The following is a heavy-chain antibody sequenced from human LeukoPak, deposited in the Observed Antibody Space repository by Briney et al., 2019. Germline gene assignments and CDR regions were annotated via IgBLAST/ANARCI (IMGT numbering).Heavy chain of an antibody. CDR3: ARSVGSGSYYYGMDV. J-gene: IGHJ6*02. V-gene: IGHV3-21*04. CDR1: GFTFSSYS. CDR2: ISSSSSYI. D-gene: IGHD1-26*01. Sequence: GGSLRLSCAASGFTFSSYSMNWVRQAPGKGLEWVSSISSSSSYIYYADSVKGRFTISRDNAKNSLYLQMNSLRAEDTAVYYCARSVGSGSYYYGMDVWGQGTTVTVSS.